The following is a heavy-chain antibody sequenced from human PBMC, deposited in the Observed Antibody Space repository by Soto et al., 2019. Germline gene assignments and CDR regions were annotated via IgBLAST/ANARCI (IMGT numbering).Heavy chain of an antibody. V-gene: IGHV3-74*01. CDR1: GFTFTRFW. D-gene: IGHD1-26*01. J-gene: IGHJ4*02. Sequence: EVQLVESGGGLVQPGGSLRLSCAASGFTFTRFWMHWVRQVPGKGLVWVARIHYDGISNAYADSVKGRFTISRDNAKNTVYLQMNSLRAEDTAVYYCARDEPEDWVDASGFEYWGQGTPVTVSS. CDR2: IHYDGISN. CDR3: ARDEPEDWVDASGFEY.